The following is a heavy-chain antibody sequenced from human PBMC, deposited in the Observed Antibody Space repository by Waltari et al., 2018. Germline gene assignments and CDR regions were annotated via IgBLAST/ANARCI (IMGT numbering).Heavy chain of an antibody. Sequence: QVQLVQSGAEVKKPGASVKVSCKASGYTFTSYDINWVRQATGQGLEGMGWMNPNSGNTGYAQKFQGRVTMTRNTPISTADMELSSLRSEDTAVYYCARSRYYDFWSGYYAGGYYYGMDVWGQGTTVTVSS. CDR3: ARSRYYDFWSGYYAGGYYYGMDV. V-gene: IGHV1-8*01. CDR2: MNPNSGNT. D-gene: IGHD3-3*01. CDR1: GYTFTSYD. J-gene: IGHJ6*02.